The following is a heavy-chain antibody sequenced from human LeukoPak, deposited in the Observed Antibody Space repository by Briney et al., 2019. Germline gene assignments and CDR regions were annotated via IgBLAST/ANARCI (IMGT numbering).Heavy chain of an antibody. CDR2: ISYDGSNK. D-gene: IGHD3-22*01. V-gene: IGHV3-30*03. Sequence: GRSLRLSCAASGFTFSSYGMHWVRQAPGKGLEWVAVISYDGSNKYYADSVKGRFTTSRDNSKNTLYLQMNSLRAEDTAVYYCAITGDSSGYSFDYWGQGTLVTVSS. J-gene: IGHJ4*02. CDR3: AITGDSSGYSFDY. CDR1: GFTFSSYG.